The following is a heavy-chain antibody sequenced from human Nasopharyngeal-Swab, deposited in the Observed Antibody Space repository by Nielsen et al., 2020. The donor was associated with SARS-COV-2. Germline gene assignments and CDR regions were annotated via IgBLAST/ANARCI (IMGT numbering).Heavy chain of an antibody. Sequence: ESLKISCAASGFTFSSYAMTWVRQAPGKGLEWVSGISGSAGSGSTYYSDAVKGRFTISRDNSKNTVSLQMNSLRAEDTAIYYCAKDGSDIVVVPAAMNYFDYWGQGTLVTVSS. CDR2: ISGSAGSGST. D-gene: IGHD2-2*01. CDR3: AKDGSDIVVVPAAMNYFDY. V-gene: IGHV3-23*01. J-gene: IGHJ4*02. CDR1: GFTFSSYA.